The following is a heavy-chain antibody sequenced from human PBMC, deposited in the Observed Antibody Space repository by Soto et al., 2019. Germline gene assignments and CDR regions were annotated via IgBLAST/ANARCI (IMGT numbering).Heavy chain of an antibody. Sequence: SETLSLTCTVTGGTISGYYWTWIRQSAGGGLEWIGRIYSSGSTNYNPSLKSRVTISLDTSMNHFSLRLSSVTAADTAVYYCARQQLLPYYYALDVWGQGTTVTVSS. D-gene: IGHD6-13*01. J-gene: IGHJ6*02. CDR1: GGTISGYY. CDR2: IYSSGST. V-gene: IGHV4-4*07. CDR3: ARQQLLPYYYALDV.